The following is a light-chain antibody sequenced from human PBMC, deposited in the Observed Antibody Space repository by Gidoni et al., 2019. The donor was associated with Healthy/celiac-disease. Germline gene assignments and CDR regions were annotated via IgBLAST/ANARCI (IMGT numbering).Light chain of an antibody. Sequence: SVMTQSPDSLAVSLGERATINCHSSQSVLYSSNNKNYLAWYQQKPGQPPKLLIYWASTRESGVPDRFSGRGSGTDFSLTISSLQAEDVAFYYCQQYYSTPHSFGQGTKLEIK. V-gene: IGKV4-1*01. CDR3: QQYYSTPHS. CDR2: WAS. CDR1: QSVLYSSNNKNY. J-gene: IGKJ2*03.